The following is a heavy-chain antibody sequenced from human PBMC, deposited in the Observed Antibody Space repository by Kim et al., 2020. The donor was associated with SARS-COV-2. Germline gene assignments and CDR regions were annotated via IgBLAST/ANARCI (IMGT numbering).Heavy chain of an antibody. CDR3: ARRIAAAGTPIGY. V-gene: IGHV1-8*01. D-gene: IGHD6-13*01. Sequence: YAKKFQGRVTMTRTTSITTAYMELSSLRSEDTAVYYCARRIAAAGTPIGYWGQGTLVTVSS. J-gene: IGHJ4*02.